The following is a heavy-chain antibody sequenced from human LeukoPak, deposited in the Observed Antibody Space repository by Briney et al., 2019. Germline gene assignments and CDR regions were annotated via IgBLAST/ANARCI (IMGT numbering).Heavy chain of an antibody. CDR1: GYIFTGYY. D-gene: IGHD7-27*01. CDR2: IIPIFGTA. V-gene: IGHV1-69*13. Sequence: ASVKVSCKASGYIFTGYYMHWVRQAPEQGLEWMGGIIPIFGTANYAQKFQGRVTITADESTSTAYMELSSLRSEDTAVYYCARLTGENWFDPWGQGTLVTVSS. CDR3: ARLTGENWFDP. J-gene: IGHJ5*02.